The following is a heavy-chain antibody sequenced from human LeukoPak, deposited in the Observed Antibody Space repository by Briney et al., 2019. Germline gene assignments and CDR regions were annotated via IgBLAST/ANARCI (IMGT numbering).Heavy chain of an antibody. D-gene: IGHD3-22*01. CDR2: ISYDGSNK. CDR3: ARDRNDCGGDCYTYYYDSSGYYPLDY. V-gene: IGHV3-30*04. Sequence: GGSLRLSCAASGFTFSSYAMHWVRQAPGKGLEWVAVISYDGSNKYYADSVKGRFTISRDNSMHTLYLQMNSLRAEDTAVYYCARDRNDCGGDCYTYYYDSSGYYPLDYWGQGTLVTVSS. CDR1: GFTFSSYA. J-gene: IGHJ4*02.